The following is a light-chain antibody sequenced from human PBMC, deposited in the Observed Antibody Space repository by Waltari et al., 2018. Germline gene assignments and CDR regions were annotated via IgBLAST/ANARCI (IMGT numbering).Light chain of an antibody. Sequence: DIVMTQSPDSLAVPLGERATINCKSSETILFNSNNKNYLAWYQQKAGQPPKLLVYWASTRESGVPDRFSGSGSGTEFTLTINSLQPDDFATYYCQQYHDYSDTFGQGTKLEIK. CDR2: WAS. J-gene: IGKJ2*01. V-gene: IGKV4-1*01. CDR1: ETILFNSNNKNY. CDR3: QQYHDYSDT.